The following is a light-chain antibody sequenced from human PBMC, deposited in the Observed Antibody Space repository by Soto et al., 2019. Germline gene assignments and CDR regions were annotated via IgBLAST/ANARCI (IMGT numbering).Light chain of an antibody. CDR3: QQYNNYGSWT. V-gene: IGKV1-5*03. CDR2: KAS. J-gene: IGKJ1*01. Sequence: DIHITQSPSTLSASVGDRVTITCRASQSISGWLAWYQQKPGKAPKLLIYKASSLESGVPSRFSGSGSGTEFTLTISSLQPDDFATYYCQQYNNYGSWTFGQGTKVDIK. CDR1: QSISGW.